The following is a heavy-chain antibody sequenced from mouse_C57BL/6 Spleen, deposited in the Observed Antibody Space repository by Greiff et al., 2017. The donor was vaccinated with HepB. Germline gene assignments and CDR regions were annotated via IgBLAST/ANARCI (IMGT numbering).Heavy chain of an antibody. CDR3: ARWRYYGSSGFAY. CDR2: INPGRGDT. CDR1: GYAFTNYL. J-gene: IGHJ3*01. D-gene: IGHD1-1*01. Sequence: QVQLQQSGAELVRPGTSVKVSCKASGYAFTNYLIGWVKQRPGQGLEWIGVINPGRGDTNYNEKFKGKATLTADKSSSTAYMQLSSLTSEDSAVYFCARWRYYGSSGFAYWGQGTLVTVSA. V-gene: IGHV1-54*01.